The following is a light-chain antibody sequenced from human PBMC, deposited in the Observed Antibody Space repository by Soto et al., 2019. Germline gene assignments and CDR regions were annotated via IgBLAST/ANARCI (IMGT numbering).Light chain of an antibody. Sequence: EIVMTQSPATLSVSAGERATLSCRASQGVSSNLAWYQQKPGQAPRLLIYGASTRHTGVPARFSGSGSGTEFTLTISSLQSEDFAVYYCQQYNNWPPWTFGQGTKVEIK. CDR2: GAS. CDR3: QQYNNWPPWT. V-gene: IGKV3-15*01. CDR1: QGVSSN. J-gene: IGKJ1*01.